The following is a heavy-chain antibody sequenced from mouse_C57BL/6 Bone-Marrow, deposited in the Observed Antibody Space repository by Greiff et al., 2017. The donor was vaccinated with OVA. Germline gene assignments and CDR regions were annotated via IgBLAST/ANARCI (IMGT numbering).Heavy chain of an antibody. CDR2: IYPRSGNT. J-gene: IGHJ4*01. CDR3: ARGGGLPLYAMDY. V-gene: IGHV1-81*01. CDR1: GYTFTSYG. D-gene: IGHD2-4*01. Sequence: QVQLQQSGAELARPGASVKLSCKASGYTFTSYGISWVKQRTGQGLEWIGEIYPRSGNTYYNEKFKGKATLTADKYSSTAYMELRSLTSEDSAVYFCARGGGLPLYAMDYWGQGTSVTVSS.